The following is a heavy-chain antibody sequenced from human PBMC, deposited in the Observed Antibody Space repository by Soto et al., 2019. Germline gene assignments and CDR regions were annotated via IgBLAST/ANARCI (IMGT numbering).Heavy chain of an antibody. V-gene: IGHV4-31*03. CDR3: ARAFRPQSYYFDY. J-gene: IGHJ4*02. CDR1: GGSISSGGYY. Sequence: PSETLSLTCTVSGGSISSGGYYWSWIRQHPGKGLEWIGYIYYSGSTYYNPSLKSRVTISVDTSKNQFSLKLSSVTAADTAVYYCARAFRPQSYYFDYWGQGTLVTVSS. D-gene: IGHD6-6*01. CDR2: IYYSGST.